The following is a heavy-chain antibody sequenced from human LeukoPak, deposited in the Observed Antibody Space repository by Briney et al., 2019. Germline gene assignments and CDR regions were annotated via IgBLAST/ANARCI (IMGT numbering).Heavy chain of an antibody. CDR3: AKDYNRGLPDY. Sequence: KPGRSLRLSCAASGFSFNSHGMHWVRQAPDKGLEWVAVISDDGSKGYYADSVKGRFTISRENSKNVLYLQMSSLRAEDTAVYYCAKDYNRGLPDYWGQGTLVNVSS. CDR2: ISDDGSKG. J-gene: IGHJ4*02. D-gene: IGHD2/OR15-2a*01. V-gene: IGHV3-30*18. CDR1: GFSFNSHG.